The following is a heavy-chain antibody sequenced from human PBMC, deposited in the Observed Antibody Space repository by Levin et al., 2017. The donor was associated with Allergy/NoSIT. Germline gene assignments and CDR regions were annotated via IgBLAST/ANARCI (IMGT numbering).Heavy chain of an antibody. Sequence: SGGSLRLSCAASGFTFSNAWMSWVRQAPGKGLEWVGRIKSKTDGGTTDYAAPVKGRFTISRDDSKNTLYLQMNSLKTEDTAVYYCTTAPHMVRGVMTAFDIWGQGTMVTVSS. CDR1: GFTFSNAW. CDR3: TTAPHMVRGVMTAFDI. D-gene: IGHD3-10*01. CDR2: IKSKTDGGTT. V-gene: IGHV3-15*01. J-gene: IGHJ3*02.